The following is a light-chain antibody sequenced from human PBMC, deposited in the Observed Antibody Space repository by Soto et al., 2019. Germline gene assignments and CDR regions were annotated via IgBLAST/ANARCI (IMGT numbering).Light chain of an antibody. V-gene: IGLV1-40*01. CDR3: QAYYYSLTAFV. CDR2: GNR. CDR1: NSNLGAGYD. J-gene: IGLJ3*02. Sequence: QSVLTQPPSVSGAPGQRVTISCTGNNSNLGAGYDVHWYQQLPGAAPKLVIFGNRNRPSGVPERFSGSKSGTSASLAITGLQAGDWADYYRQAYYYSLTAFVFGGGTQLTVL.